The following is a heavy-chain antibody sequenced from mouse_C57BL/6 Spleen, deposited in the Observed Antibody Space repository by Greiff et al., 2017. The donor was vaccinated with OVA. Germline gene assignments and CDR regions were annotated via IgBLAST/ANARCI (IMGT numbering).Heavy chain of an antibody. Sequence: EVQLQQSGAELVRPGASVKLSCTASGFNIKDDYMHWVKQRPEQGLEWIGWIDPENGDTEYASKFQGKATITADTSSNTAYLQLSSLTSEDTAVYYCTTHSGYGSFYWGQGTTLTVSS. V-gene: IGHV14-4*01. CDR3: TTHSGYGSFY. CDR1: GFNIKDDY. CDR2: IDPENGDT. D-gene: IGHD1-1*01. J-gene: IGHJ2*01.